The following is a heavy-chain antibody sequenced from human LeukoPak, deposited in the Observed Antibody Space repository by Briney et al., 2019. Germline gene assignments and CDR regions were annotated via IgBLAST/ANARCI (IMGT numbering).Heavy chain of an antibody. CDR2: ISSSSSYI. J-gene: IGHJ4*02. CDR1: GFTFSSYS. V-gene: IGHV3-21*01. CDR3: ARVAVDIVVVPAAMNFDY. D-gene: IGHD2-2*01. Sequence: GGSLRLSCAASGFTFSSYSMNWVRQAPGKGLEWVSSISSSSSYIYYADSVKGRFTISRDNAKNSLYLQLNSLRAEDTVVYYCARVAVDIVVVPAAMNFDYWGQGTLVTVSS.